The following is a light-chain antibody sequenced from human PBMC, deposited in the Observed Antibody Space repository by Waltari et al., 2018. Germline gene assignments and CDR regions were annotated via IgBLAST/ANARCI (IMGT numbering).Light chain of an antibody. Sequence: DIQMTQSPFSLSASVGDRAIITCRASQSIAHYLNWYQQKPGKAPKLLIFAASSLDSGVPSRFSGSGFGTDFTLTISSLQPEDFATYSCQQSYSTPYTFGQGTKLEI. J-gene: IGKJ2*01. V-gene: IGKV1-39*01. CDR1: QSIAHY. CDR3: QQSYSTPYT. CDR2: AAS.